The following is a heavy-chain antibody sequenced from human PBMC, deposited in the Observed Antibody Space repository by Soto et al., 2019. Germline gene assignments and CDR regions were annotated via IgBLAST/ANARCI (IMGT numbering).Heavy chain of an antibody. V-gene: IGHV4-34*01. CDR2: INHSGST. J-gene: IGHJ4*02. CDR3: ARGPAIVGATHHFDY. D-gene: IGHD1-26*01. Sequence: QVQLQQWGAGLSKPSETLSLTCAVYGGSFSGYYWSWIRQPPGKGLEWIGEINHSGSTNYNPSLKSRVTISVDTSKNQFSLKLSSVTAADTAVYYCARGPAIVGATHHFDYWGQGTLVTVSS. CDR1: GGSFSGYY.